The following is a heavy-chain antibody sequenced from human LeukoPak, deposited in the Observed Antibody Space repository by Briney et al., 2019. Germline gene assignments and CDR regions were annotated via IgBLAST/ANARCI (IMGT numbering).Heavy chain of an antibody. CDR2: INPNSGGT. Sequence: ASVKVSCKASGYTFTGYYMHWVRQAPGQGLEWMGWINPNSGGTNYAQKFQGRVTMTRDTSISTAYMELNSLRAEDTAVYYCARDPQGSYYYMDVWGKGTTVTVSS. CDR1: GYTFTGYY. CDR3: ARDPQGSYYYMDV. V-gene: IGHV1-2*02. J-gene: IGHJ6*03.